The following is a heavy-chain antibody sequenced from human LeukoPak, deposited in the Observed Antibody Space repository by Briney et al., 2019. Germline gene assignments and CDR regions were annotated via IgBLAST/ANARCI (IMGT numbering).Heavy chain of an antibody. CDR1: GGSISSSSYH. J-gene: IGHJ5*02. D-gene: IGHD3-3*01. Sequence: SETLSLTCTVSGGSISSSSYHWGWIRQPPGKGLEWIGSIYYSGSTYYNPSLKSRVTISVDTSKNQFSLKLSSVTAADTAVYYCARVQRITIFGVVHNWFDPWGQGTLVTVSS. V-gene: IGHV4-39*07. CDR3: ARVQRITIFGVVHNWFDP. CDR2: IYYSGST.